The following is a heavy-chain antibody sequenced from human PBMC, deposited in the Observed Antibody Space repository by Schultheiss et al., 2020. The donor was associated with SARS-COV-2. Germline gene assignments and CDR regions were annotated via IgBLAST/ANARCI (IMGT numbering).Heavy chain of an antibody. D-gene: IGHD4-23*01. J-gene: IGHJ3*02. CDR2: ISGSGGST. V-gene: IGHV3-23*01. CDR3: ARVPWRWGAFDI. CDR1: GFTFSSYG. Sequence: GGSLRLSCAASGFTFSSYGMHWVRQAPGKGLVWVSAISGSGGSTYYADSVKGRFTISRDNSKNTLYLQMNSLRAEDTAVYYCARVPWRWGAFDIWGQGTMVTVSS.